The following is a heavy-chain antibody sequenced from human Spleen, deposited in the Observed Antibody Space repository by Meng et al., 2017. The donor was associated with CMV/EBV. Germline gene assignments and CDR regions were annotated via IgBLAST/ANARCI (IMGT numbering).Heavy chain of an antibody. D-gene: IGHD3-3*01. J-gene: IGHJ1*01. Sequence: GESLKISYAASGFSFSHYGMSWVRQAPGKGLEWVAVIPSGGGNTYYADSVRGRFTISRDSSSDTLHLEMKSLRAEDTAVYYCAKSWDDFWRGLLQHWGQGTLVTVSS. V-gene: IGHV3-30*02. CDR1: GFSFSHYG. CDR2: IPSGGGNT. CDR3: AKSWDDFWRGLLQH.